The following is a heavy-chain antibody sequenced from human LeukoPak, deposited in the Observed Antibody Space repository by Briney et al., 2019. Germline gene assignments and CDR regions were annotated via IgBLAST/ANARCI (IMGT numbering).Heavy chain of an antibody. CDR3: ATSEYSGSHEYFQH. J-gene: IGHJ1*01. D-gene: IGHD1-26*01. Sequence: SETLSLTCTVSGGSISSGSYYWSWIRQPAGKGLEWIGRIYTSGSTNYNPSLKSRVTISVDTSKNQFSLKLSSVTAADTAVYYCATSEYSGSHEYFQHWGQGTLVTVSS. CDR2: IYTSGST. V-gene: IGHV4-61*02. CDR1: GGSISSGSYY.